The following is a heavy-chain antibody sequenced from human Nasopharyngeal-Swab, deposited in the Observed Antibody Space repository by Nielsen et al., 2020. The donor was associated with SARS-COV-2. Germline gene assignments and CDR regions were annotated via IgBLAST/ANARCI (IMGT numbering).Heavy chain of an antibody. CDR1: GFTFSSYW. Sequence: GESLKISCAASGFTFSSYWMSWARQAPGKGLEWVANIKQDGSEKYYVDSVKGRFTISRDNAKNSLYLQMNSLRAEDTAVYYCTTEALLWFGELQKWGQGTLVTVSS. J-gene: IGHJ4*02. CDR2: IKQDGSEK. D-gene: IGHD3-10*01. CDR3: TTEALLWFGELQK. V-gene: IGHV3-7*05.